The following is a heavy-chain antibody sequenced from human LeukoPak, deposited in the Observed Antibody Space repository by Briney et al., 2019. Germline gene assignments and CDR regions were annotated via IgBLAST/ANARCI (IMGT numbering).Heavy chain of an antibody. Sequence: GRSLRLSCAASGFTFSRSAMHWVRQAPGKGLEWVAIFSYDGSNKFYSDSVRGRFTISRDNSKNTMFLQMNSLRAEDTAVYYCAREQLVGTYYFDYWGQGALVTVSS. V-gene: IGHV3-30-3*01. D-gene: IGHD6-6*01. J-gene: IGHJ4*02. CDR1: GFTFSRSA. CDR3: AREQLVGTYYFDY. CDR2: FSYDGSNK.